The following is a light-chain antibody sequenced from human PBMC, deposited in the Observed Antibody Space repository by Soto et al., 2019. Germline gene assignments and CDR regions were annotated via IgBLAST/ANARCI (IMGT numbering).Light chain of an antibody. V-gene: IGLV1-47*02. J-gene: IGLJ1*01. CDR2: GNT. Sequence: QSVLSQPPSASGTPGQRVTISCSGSSSNIGRNYIYWYQQLPGTAPKLLIYGNTQRPSGAPDRFSGSKSGTSVSLAISGLRSEDEADYYCAAWDDSLRGYVFGTGTKGTVL. CDR3: AAWDDSLRGYV. CDR1: SSNIGRNY.